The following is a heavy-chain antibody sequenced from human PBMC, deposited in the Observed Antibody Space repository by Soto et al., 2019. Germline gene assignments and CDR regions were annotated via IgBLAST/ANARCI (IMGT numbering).Heavy chain of an antibody. Sequence: GGSLRLSCAASGFTFSSYAMHWVRQAPGKGLEWVAVISYDGSNKYYADSVKGRFTISRDNSKNTLYLQMNSLRAEDTAVYYCARDIVVVVAATPHYYYYGMDVWGQGTTVTVSS. V-gene: IGHV3-30-3*01. CDR3: ARDIVVVVAATPHYYYYGMDV. CDR2: ISYDGSNK. D-gene: IGHD2-15*01. J-gene: IGHJ6*02. CDR1: GFTFSSYA.